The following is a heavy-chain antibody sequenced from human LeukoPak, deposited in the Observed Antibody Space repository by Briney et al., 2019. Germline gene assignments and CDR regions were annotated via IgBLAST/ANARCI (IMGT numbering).Heavy chain of an antibody. J-gene: IGHJ3*02. Sequence: ASVKVSCKASGYTFTGYFMHWVRQAPGQGLEWMGWINPNSGGTNYAQKFQGRVTMTGDTSISTAYMDLSSLRSDDTAVYYCARGAAVGATSRDAFDIWGQGTMVTVSS. D-gene: IGHD1-26*01. CDR1: GYTFTGYF. CDR3: ARGAAVGATSRDAFDI. CDR2: INPNSGGT. V-gene: IGHV1-2*02.